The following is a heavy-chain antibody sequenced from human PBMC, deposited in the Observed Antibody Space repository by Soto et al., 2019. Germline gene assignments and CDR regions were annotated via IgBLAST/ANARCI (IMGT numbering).Heavy chain of an antibody. CDR2: INHSGST. J-gene: IGHJ5*02. CDR3: ARGRGYSYGLDP. V-gene: IGHV4-34*01. D-gene: IGHD5-18*01. CDR1: GGSFSGYY. Sequence: SGTPALTCAVHGGSFSGYYWRWIPQPPGKGLEWIGEINHSGSTNYNPSLKSRVTISVDTSKNQFSLSLNFVTAADTAVYYCARGRGYSYGLDPWGQGSLVTVSS.